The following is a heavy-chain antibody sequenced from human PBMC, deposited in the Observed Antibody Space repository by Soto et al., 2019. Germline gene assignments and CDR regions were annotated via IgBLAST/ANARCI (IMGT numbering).Heavy chain of an antibody. V-gene: IGHV3-30*03. J-gene: IGHJ4*02. D-gene: IGHD6-19*01. Sequence: GGSLRLSCAASGFTFSSYGMHWVRQAPGKGLEWVAVISYDGSNKYYADSVKGRFTISRDNSKNTLYLQMNSLRAEDTAVYYCATIADARIAVAGTMGIDYWGQGT. CDR1: GFTFSSYG. CDR2: ISYDGSNK. CDR3: ATIADARIAVAGTMGIDY.